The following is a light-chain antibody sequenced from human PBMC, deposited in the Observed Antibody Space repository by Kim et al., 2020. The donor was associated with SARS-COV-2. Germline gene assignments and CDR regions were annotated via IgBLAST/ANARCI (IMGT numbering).Light chain of an antibody. J-gene: IGLJ3*02. CDR1: SSDVGRYNL. V-gene: IGLV2-23*02. CDR3: CSNAGSSTWV. Sequence: GQSITNSCTGTSSDVGRYNLMSWYQQYPGKAPKLMIFEVSKRPSGVSDRFSGSKSGNTASLTISGLQAEDEADYYCCSNAGSSTWVFGGGTKLTVL. CDR2: EVS.